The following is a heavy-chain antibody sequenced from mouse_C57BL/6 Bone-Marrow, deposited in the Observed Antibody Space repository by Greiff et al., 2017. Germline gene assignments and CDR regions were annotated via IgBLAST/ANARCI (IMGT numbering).Heavy chain of an antibody. D-gene: IGHD1-1*01. Sequence: EVKVIESGGDLVKPGGSLKLSCAASGFTFSSYGMSWVRQTPDKRLEWVATISSGGSYTYYPDSVKGRFTISRDNAKNTLYLQLSSLKSEDTAMXYCATLYYYGSSPFSFDYWGQGTTLTVSS. V-gene: IGHV5-6*01. CDR3: ATLYYYGSSPFSFDY. J-gene: IGHJ2*01. CDR2: ISSGGSYT. CDR1: GFTFSSYG.